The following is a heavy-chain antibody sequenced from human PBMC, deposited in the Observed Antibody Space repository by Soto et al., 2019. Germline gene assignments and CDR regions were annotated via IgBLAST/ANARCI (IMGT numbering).Heavy chain of an antibody. J-gene: IGHJ4*02. CDR1: VASISGGDYF. D-gene: IGHD5-12*01. CDR2: IYDSGSS. V-gene: IGHV4-30-4*01. CDR3: AREKGYISGPKNFDY. Sequence: PSETLSLTCTVSVASISGGDYFWSWIRQSPGKGLEWIGYIYDSGSSYYNPSLKSRVTMSVDTSKNQFSLKLRSVAAADTAVYYCAREKGYISGPKNFDYWGQGALVTVSS.